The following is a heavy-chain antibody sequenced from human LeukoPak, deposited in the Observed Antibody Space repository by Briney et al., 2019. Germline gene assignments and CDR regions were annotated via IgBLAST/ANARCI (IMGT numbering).Heavy chain of an antibody. Sequence: GGSLRLSCAVSGFTFNNYGMNWVRQAPGKGLEWVSGISGSGGSTYYADSVKGRFTISRDNAKNSLYLQMNSLRAEDTAVYYCAREIVEMATSRAFDYWGQGTLVTVSS. J-gene: IGHJ4*02. CDR1: GFTFNNYG. D-gene: IGHD5-24*01. V-gene: IGHV3-48*04. CDR3: AREIVEMATSRAFDY. CDR2: ISGSGGST.